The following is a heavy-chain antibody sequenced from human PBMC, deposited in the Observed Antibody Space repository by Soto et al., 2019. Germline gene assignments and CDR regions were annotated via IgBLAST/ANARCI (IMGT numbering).Heavy chain of an antibody. J-gene: IGHJ4*02. CDR1: GYSVSSNSAA. V-gene: IGHV6-1*01. CDR3: ARDRLGDGYNDY. CDR2: TYYRSKWYN. Sequence: SHTLSLTCAISGYSVSSNSAAWSLIRQSPSRGLEWLGRTYYRSKWYNNYAVSVKSRITINPDTSKNQFSLQLNSVTPGDTAVYYCARDRLGDGYNDYWGQGTLVTVSS. D-gene: IGHD5-12*01.